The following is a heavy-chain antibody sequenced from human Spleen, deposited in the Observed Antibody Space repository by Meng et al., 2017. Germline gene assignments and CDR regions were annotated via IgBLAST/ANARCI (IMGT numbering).Heavy chain of an antibody. Sequence: GESLKISCAASGFTFSSYWMTWVRQAPGKGLEWVSTVVGSSVTTYYADSVKGRFTISRHNSKNTLYLQMNSLRAEDTAVYYCARRKDAFDIWGQGTRVTVSS. CDR2: VVGSSVTT. V-gene: IGHV3-23*01. CDR3: ARRKDAFDI. J-gene: IGHJ3*02. CDR1: GFTFSSYW.